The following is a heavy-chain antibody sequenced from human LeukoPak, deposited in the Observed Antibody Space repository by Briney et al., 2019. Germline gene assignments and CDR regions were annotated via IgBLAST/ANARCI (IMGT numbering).Heavy chain of an antibody. D-gene: IGHD3-10*01. CDR3: ARPIRSRDNNWFDP. CDR1: GGSISSSSYY. CDR2: IYYSVST. Sequence: SETLSLTCTVSGGSISSSSYYWGWIRQPPGKGLEWIGSIYYSVSTYYNPSLKSRVIISVDTSANQFSLKLNSVTAADTAVYYCARPIRSRDNNWFDPWGQGILVTVSS. J-gene: IGHJ5*02. V-gene: IGHV4-39*01.